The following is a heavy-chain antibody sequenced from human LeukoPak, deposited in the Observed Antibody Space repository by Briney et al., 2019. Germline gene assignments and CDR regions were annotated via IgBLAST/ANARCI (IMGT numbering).Heavy chain of an antibody. J-gene: IGHJ5*02. CDR1: GGSFSGYY. CDR2: INHSGST. CDR3: GRGRQRGHERGGSELNWFDP. Sequence: SETLSLTCAVYGGSFSGYYWSWIRQPPGKGLEWIGVINHSGSTNYNPSIKSRVTISVDTSKNQFSLKLRSVTAAGTAVYYCGRGRQRGHERGGSELNWFDPWGQGTLVTVSS. V-gene: IGHV4-34*01. D-gene: IGHD2-15*01.